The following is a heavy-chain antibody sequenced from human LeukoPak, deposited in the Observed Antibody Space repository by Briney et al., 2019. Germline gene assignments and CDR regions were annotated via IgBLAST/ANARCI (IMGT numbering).Heavy chain of an antibody. V-gene: IGHV4-61*01. CDR2: IHYSGST. CDR3: ARTWDY. Sequence: SETLSLTCTVSGGSVSSGPHYWSWIRQPPGKGLEWIAYIHYSGSTKYNPSLKSQLTISLDTSKNQFSLHLTSVTAADTAVYFCARTWDYWGQGTLVTVSS. CDR1: GGSVSSGPHY. J-gene: IGHJ4*02.